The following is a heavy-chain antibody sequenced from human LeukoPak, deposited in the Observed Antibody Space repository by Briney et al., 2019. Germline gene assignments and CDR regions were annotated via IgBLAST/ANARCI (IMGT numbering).Heavy chain of an antibody. V-gene: IGHV3-23*01. CDR2: ISPSGDIT. J-gene: IGHJ1*01. Sequence: GGSLRLSCAGSGFSFSSHGMNWVRQAPGKGLECVSGISPSGDITYYTDSVRGRFTISRDNFKNTLSLQVNSLRAEDTAMYYCAKDDDWGRYKHWGQGTLVTVSS. D-gene: IGHD3-16*01. CDR3: AKDDDWGRYKH. CDR1: GFSFSSHG.